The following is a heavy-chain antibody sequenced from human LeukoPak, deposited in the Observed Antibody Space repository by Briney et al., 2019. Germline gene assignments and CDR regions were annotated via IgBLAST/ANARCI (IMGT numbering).Heavy chain of an antibody. J-gene: IGHJ4*02. V-gene: IGHV3-23*01. CDR1: GFTFSSYA. Sequence: GGSLRLSCAASGFTFSSYAMSWVRQAPGKGLEWVSAISGSGGSTYYADSVKGRFTISRDNSKSTLYLQMNSLRAEDTAVYYCAKVRDLSYYDSSGYPFDYWGQGTLVTVSS. CDR3: AKVRDLSYYDSSGYPFDY. CDR2: ISGSGGST. D-gene: IGHD3-22*01.